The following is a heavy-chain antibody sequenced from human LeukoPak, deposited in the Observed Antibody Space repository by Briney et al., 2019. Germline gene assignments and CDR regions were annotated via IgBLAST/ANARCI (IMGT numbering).Heavy chain of an antibody. V-gene: IGHV3-30-3*01. D-gene: IGHD3-10*01. CDR2: ISYDGSDK. J-gene: IGHJ3*02. CDR1: GFTFSSYA. Sequence: GGSLRLSCAASGFTFSSYAMPWVRQAPGKGLEWVAVISYDGSDKYYADSVKGRFTISRDNSKNTLYLQMNSLRAKDTALYYCAKDQGARGVIIPDAFDIWGQGTMVTVSS. CDR3: AKDQGARGVIIPDAFDI.